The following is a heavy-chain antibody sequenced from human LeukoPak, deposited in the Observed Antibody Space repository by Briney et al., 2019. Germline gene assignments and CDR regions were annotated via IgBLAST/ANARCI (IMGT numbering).Heavy chain of an antibody. D-gene: IGHD3-22*01. CDR3: TTGNYDSSGYFDY. J-gene: IGHJ4*02. Sequence: GGSLRLSCAASGFTFSNAWMSWVRQAPGKGLEWVGRIKSKTDGGTTDYAAPVKGRFTISRDDSKNTLYLQMNSLKTEDTAVYYCTTGNYDSSGYFDYWGQGTLVTVSS. V-gene: IGHV3-15*01. CDR1: GFTFSNAW. CDR2: IKSKTDGGTT.